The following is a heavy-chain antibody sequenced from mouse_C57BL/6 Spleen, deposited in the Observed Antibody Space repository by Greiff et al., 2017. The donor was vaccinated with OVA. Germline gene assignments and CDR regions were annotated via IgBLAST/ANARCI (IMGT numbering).Heavy chain of an antibody. CDR2: INPSTGGT. V-gene: IGHV1-42*01. J-gene: IGHJ3*01. CDR3: ARRSSGYEKGFAY. CDR1: GYSFTGYY. D-gene: IGHD3-2*02. Sequence: VQLQQSGPELVKPGASVKISCKASGYSFTGYYMNWVKQSPEKSLEWIGEINPSTGGTTYNQKFKAKATLTVDKSSSTAYMQLKSLTSEDSAVYYCARRSSGYEKGFAYWGQGTLVTVSA.